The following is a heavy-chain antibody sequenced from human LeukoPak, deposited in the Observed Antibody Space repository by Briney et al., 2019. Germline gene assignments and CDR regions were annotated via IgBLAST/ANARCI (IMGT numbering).Heavy chain of an antibody. V-gene: IGHV4-39*01. CDR1: GGXISSSSYY. Sequence: SETLSLTCTVSGGXISSSSYYWGWIRQPPGKGLEWIGTVYHSGSTYYNPSLRSRLTISVDTSKNQFSLKLTSVTAADTAEYYCARQEIVLIPAAISSPPLAAVDYWGQGTLVTVSS. CDR2: VYHSGST. J-gene: IGHJ4*02. CDR3: ARQEIVLIPAAISSPPLAAVDY. D-gene: IGHD2-2*01.